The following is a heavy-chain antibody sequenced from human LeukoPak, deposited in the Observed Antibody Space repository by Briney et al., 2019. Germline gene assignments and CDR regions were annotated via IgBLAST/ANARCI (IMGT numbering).Heavy chain of an antibody. Sequence: PGGSLRLSCAASGFTFSSYAMSWVRQAPGKGLEWVSAISGSGGSTYYADSVKGRFTMFRDNSKNTLYLQMNSLRAEDTAVYYCAKEINYYYDSSGGFDYWGQGTLVTVSS. CDR2: ISGSGGST. D-gene: IGHD3-22*01. J-gene: IGHJ4*02. CDR3: AKEINYYYDSSGGFDY. CDR1: GFTFSSYA. V-gene: IGHV3-23*01.